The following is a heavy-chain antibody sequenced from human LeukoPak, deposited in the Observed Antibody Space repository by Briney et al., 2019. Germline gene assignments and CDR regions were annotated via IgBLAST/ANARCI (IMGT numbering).Heavy chain of an antibody. CDR3: ARYSNSTYYYAFDM. V-gene: IGHV3-30*04. D-gene: IGHD2/OR15-2a*01. J-gene: IGHJ3*02. Sequence: GGSLRLSCAASGFTFSSYSIHWVRQAPGKGLEWVAAISYDGANKYYADSVNGRFTISRDNSRNTLYLQMNSLRAEDTAVYYCARYSNSTYYYAFDMWGQGTMVTVSS. CDR1: GFTFSSYS. CDR2: ISYDGANK.